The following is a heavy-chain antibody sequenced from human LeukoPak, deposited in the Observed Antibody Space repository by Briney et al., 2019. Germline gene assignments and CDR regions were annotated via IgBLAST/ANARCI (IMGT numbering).Heavy chain of an antibody. Sequence: SETLSLTGTVSGVSISSAYWSWVRQPPGKGLEWIGSFYYGDTAKYNPSLKSRVTMSVDTSNNQFSLKLTSVTAADTAVYFCARGSTRPDDWGQGTLVTVSS. CDR1: GVSISSAY. CDR2: FYYGDTA. D-gene: IGHD2-2*01. CDR3: ARGSTRPDD. J-gene: IGHJ4*02. V-gene: IGHV4-59*01.